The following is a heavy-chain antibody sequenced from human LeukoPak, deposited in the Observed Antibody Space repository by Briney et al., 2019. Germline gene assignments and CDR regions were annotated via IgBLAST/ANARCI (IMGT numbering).Heavy chain of an antibody. CDR2: IYHSGST. Sequence: PSQTLSLTCTVSGGSISSGGYSWSWIRQPPGKGLEWIGYIYHSGSTYYNPSLKSRVTISVDRSRNQFSLKLSSVTAADTAVYYCARSNGFAAIDSWAHGIMVTVSS. CDR1: GGSISSGGYS. CDR3: ARSNGFAAIDS. V-gene: IGHV4-30-2*01. D-gene: IGHD2-8*01. J-gene: IGHJ5*01.